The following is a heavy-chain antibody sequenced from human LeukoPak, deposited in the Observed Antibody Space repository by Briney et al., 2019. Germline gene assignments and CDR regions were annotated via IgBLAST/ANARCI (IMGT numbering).Heavy chain of an antibody. CDR1: GYTFTSYG. CDR3: ARDLRIAAAFHGY. CDR2: ISAYNGNT. J-gene: IGHJ4*02. D-gene: IGHD6-13*01. Sequence: ASVKVSCKASGYTFTSYGISWVRQAPGQGLEWMGWISAYNGNTNNAQKLQGRVTMTTDTSTSTDYMELRILRSDDTAVYYCARDLRIAAAFHGYWGQGTLVTVSS. V-gene: IGHV1-18*01.